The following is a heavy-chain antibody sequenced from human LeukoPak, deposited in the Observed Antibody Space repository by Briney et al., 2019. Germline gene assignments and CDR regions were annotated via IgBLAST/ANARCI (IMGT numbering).Heavy chain of an antibody. Sequence: SETLSLTCTVSGGSISSSSYYWGWIRQPPGKGLEGIGSIYYSGSTYYNPSLKSRVTMSVDPSKNQFSLKLSSVTAADTAVYYCARERQDYYDSSGFLDYWGQGTLVTVSS. CDR1: GGSISSSSYY. D-gene: IGHD3-22*01. CDR3: ARERQDYYDSSGFLDY. V-gene: IGHV4-39*07. J-gene: IGHJ4*02. CDR2: IYYSGST.